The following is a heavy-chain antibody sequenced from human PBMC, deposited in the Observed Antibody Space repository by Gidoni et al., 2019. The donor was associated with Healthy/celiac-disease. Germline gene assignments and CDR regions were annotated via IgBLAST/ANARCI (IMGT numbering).Heavy chain of an antibody. Sequence: QVQLVESGGGVVQTGRSLRLSCAASGFTFSSYAMHWVRQAPGKGLEWVAVISYDGSNKYYADSVKGRFTISRDNSKNTLYLQMNSLRAEDTAVYYCARDNEDYYYGMDVWGQGTTVTVSS. D-gene: IGHD2-8*01. V-gene: IGHV3-30-3*01. CDR3: ARDNEDYYYGMDV. CDR2: ISYDGSNK. J-gene: IGHJ6*02. CDR1: GFTFSSYA.